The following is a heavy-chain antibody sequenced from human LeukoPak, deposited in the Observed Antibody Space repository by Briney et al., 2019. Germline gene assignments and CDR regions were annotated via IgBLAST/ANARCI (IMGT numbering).Heavy chain of an antibody. CDR2: VSVSGGAT. CDR3: ASKTDRPGAVGRDRYFDL. V-gene: IGHV3-48*03. J-gene: IGHJ2*01. CDR1: GFTFSNYE. D-gene: IGHD6-13*01. Sequence: GGSVRLSCAASGFTFSNYEMIWVRQAPGKGLEWLSYVSVSGGATEYADSVKGRFTTSRDDAKNTLYLQMNTLRAEDTAIYYRASKTDRPGAVGRDRYFDLWGRGTLVTVSS.